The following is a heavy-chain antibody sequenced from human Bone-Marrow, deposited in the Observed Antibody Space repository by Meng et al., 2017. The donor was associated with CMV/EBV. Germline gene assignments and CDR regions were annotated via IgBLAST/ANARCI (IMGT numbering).Heavy chain of an antibody. CDR1: GFTFSSYE. Sequence: SLKISCAASGFTFSSYEMNWVRQAPGKGLEWVSYISSSGSTIYYAYSVKGRFTISRDNAKNSLYLQMNSLRAEETAVYYCSKERQRCSTSCYRRNSAFDYWGQGTLVTVSS. D-gene: IGHD2-2*01. CDR3: SKERQRCSTSCYRRNSAFDY. V-gene: IGHV3-48*03. CDR2: ISSSGSTI. J-gene: IGHJ4*02.